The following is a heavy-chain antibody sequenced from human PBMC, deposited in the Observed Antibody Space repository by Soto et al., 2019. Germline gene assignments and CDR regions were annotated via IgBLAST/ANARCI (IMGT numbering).Heavy chain of an antibody. Sequence: EVQLLESGGGLVQLGGSLRLFCAASGFTFSSYAMSWVRQAPGKGLEWVSAISGSGGSTYYADSVKGRFTISRDNSKNTLYLQMNSLRAEDTAVYYCAKEPHSGSYYGGPLTWFDPWGQGTLVTVSS. D-gene: IGHD1-26*01. J-gene: IGHJ5*02. CDR2: ISGSGGST. V-gene: IGHV3-23*01. CDR1: GFTFSSYA. CDR3: AKEPHSGSYYGGPLTWFDP.